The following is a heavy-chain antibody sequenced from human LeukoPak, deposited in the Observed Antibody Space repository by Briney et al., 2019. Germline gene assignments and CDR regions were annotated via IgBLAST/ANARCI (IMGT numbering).Heavy chain of an antibody. D-gene: IGHD3-22*01. V-gene: IGHV1-69*04. J-gene: IGHJ6*02. CDR1: GGTFSSYA. Sequence: SVKVSCKASGGTFSSYAISWVRQALGQGLEWMGRIIPILGIANYAQKFQGRVTITADKSTSTAYMELSSLRSEDTAVYYCARDSSGYYYYYYGMDVWGQGTTVTVSS. CDR3: ARDSSGYYYYYYGMDV. CDR2: IIPILGIA.